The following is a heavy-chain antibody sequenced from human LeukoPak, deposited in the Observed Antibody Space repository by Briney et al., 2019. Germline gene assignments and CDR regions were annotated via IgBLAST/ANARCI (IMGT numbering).Heavy chain of an antibody. V-gene: IGHV5-51*01. CDR1: GYSFTSYW. CDR2: VYPGDSDT. CDR3: ARHKSGWYDEYYCYFTDV. J-gene: IGHJ6*03. Sequence: GESLKISCKGSGYSFTSYWIGWVRQMPGKGLEWMGIVYPGDSDTRYSPSFQGQVTISADKSISTAYLQWSSLKASDTAMYYCARHKSGWYDEYYCYFTDVWGKGTTVTVSS. D-gene: IGHD6-19*01.